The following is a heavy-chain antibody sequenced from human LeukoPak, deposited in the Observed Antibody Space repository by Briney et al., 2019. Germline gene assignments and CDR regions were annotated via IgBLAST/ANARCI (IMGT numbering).Heavy chain of an antibody. J-gene: IGHJ4*02. V-gene: IGHV2-70*01. CDR2: IDWDDDK. CDR3: ARISPGDILTGYSD. D-gene: IGHD3-9*01. CDR1: GFSLSTSGMC. Sequence: SGPTLVNPTQTLTLTCTFSGFSLSTSGMCVSWIRQPPGKALEWLALIDWDDDKYYSTSLKTRLTTSKDTSKNQVVLTMTNMDPVDTATHYCARISPGDILTGYSDWGQGTLVTVSS.